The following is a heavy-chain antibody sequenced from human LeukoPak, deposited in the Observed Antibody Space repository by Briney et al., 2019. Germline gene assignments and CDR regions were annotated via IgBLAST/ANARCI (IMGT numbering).Heavy chain of an antibody. Sequence: SETLSLTCTVSGYSISSGYYWGWIRQPPGKGLEWIGSIYHSGSTYYNPSLKSRVTISVDTSKNQFSLKLSSVTAADTAVYYCARVTGVVAALRWGQGTLVTVSS. CDR1: GYSISSGYY. CDR3: ARVTGVVAALR. D-gene: IGHD2-15*01. CDR2: IYHSGST. V-gene: IGHV4-38-2*02. J-gene: IGHJ4*02.